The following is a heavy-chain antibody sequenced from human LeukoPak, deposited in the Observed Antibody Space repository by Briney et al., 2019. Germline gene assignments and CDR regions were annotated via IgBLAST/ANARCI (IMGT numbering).Heavy chain of an antibody. CDR3: AHITGTRLDFDY. Sequence: SETLSLTCTVSGGSISSSSYYWGWIRQPPGKGLEWIGSIYYSGSTYYNPSLKSRVTISVDTSKNQFSLKLSSVTAADTAVYYCAHITGTRLDFDYWGQGTLVTVSS. J-gene: IGHJ4*02. CDR2: IYYSGST. V-gene: IGHV4-39*01. CDR1: GGSISSSSYY. D-gene: IGHD1-7*01.